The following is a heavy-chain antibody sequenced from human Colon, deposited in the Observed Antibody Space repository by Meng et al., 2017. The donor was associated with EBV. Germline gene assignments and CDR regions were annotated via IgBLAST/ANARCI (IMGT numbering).Heavy chain of an antibody. CDR2: IKRASDGGTT. CDR3: TDVGGDMI. D-gene: IGHD3-10*01. J-gene: IGHJ4*02. CDR1: GFTFTNSH. Sequence: VERVGAGGGLVRPGESLRLSCAASGFTFTNSHMTWVRQAPGKGLEWVGRIKRASDGGTTDYAAPVKGRFTISRDDSKSTVYLQMNSLKSEDTGVYYCTDVGGDMIWGQGTLVTVSS. V-gene: IGHV3-15*01.